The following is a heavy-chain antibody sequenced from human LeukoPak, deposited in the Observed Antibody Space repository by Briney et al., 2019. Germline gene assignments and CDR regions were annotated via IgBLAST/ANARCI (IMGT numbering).Heavy chain of an antibody. CDR1: GGSISDYY. CDR2: MYYNGGT. D-gene: IGHD5-24*01. Sequence: SETLSLTCTVSGGSISDYYWNWIRQPPGKGLEWIGYMYYNGGTNYNPSLKSRITISVDTSKNQFSLKLRSVTAADTAIYYYARTRDGYMAHGFDIWGQGTMSTVSS. V-gene: IGHV4-59*01. CDR3: ARTRDGYMAHGFDI. J-gene: IGHJ3*02.